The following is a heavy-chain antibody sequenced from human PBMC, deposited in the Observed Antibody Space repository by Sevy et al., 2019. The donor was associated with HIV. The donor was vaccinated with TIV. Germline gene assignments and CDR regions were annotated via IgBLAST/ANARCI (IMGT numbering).Heavy chain of an antibody. CDR3: ARGRYYYDSSGYYYDYAFDF. J-gene: IGHJ3*01. Sequence: GGSLRLSCAASGFTFSSYGMHWVRQAPGKGLEWVAVIWYDGSNKYYADSVKGRFTISRDNSKNTLYLQMNSLRAEDTAVYYCARGRYYYDSSGYYYDYAFDFWGQGTMVTVSS. CDR1: GFTFSSYG. D-gene: IGHD3-22*01. CDR2: IWYDGSNK. V-gene: IGHV3-33*01.